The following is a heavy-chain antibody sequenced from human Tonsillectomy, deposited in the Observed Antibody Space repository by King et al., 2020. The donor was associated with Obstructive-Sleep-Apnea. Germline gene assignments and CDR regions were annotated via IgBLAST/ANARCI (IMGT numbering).Heavy chain of an antibody. CDR1: GFPFGGAW. CDR3: TTDWGSGKFYIRAFDV. J-gene: IGHJ3*01. Sequence: EEQLVQSGGGLVEPGGSLRLSCTASGFPFGGAWMYWVRQAPGQGLQYIGHIKNKNEGGTAYFAAPVKGRFTISRDDSKNMMYLQMNSLKTEDTAVYYCTTDWGSGKFYIRAFDVWGQGTKVTVSS. V-gene: IGHV3-15*01. CDR2: IKNKNEGGTA. D-gene: IGHD3-10*01.